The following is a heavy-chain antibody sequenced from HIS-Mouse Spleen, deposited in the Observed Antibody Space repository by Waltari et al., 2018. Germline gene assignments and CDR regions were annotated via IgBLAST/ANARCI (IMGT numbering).Heavy chain of an antibody. CDR2: IYYIGRT. J-gene: IGHJ2*01. V-gene: IGHV4-39*07. D-gene: IGHD6-13*01. CDR3: AREIPYSSSWYDWYFDL. Sequence: QLQLQESGPGLVKPSETLSLTCTVSGRSLSSSSSYWGWIRQPPGKGLEWIGSIYYIGRTYYNPSLKSRVTISVDTSKNQFSLKLSSVTAADTAVYYCAREIPYSSSWYDWYFDLWGRGTLVTVSS. CDR1: GRSLSSSSSY.